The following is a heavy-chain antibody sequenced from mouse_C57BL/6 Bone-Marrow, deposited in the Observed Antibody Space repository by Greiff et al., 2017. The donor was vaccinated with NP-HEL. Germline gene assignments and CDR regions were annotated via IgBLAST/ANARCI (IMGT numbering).Heavy chain of an antibody. CDR1: GYTFTSYG. V-gene: IGHV1-81*01. Sequence: QVQLQQSGAELARPGASVKLSCKASGYTFTSYGISWVKQRTGQGLEWIGEIYPRSGNTYYNEKFKGKATLTADKSSSTAYMELRNLTSEDSEVYFCARYRYYYGSSYDAMDYWGQGTSVTVSS. J-gene: IGHJ4*01. CDR2: IYPRSGNT. D-gene: IGHD1-1*01. CDR3: ARYRYYYGSSYDAMDY.